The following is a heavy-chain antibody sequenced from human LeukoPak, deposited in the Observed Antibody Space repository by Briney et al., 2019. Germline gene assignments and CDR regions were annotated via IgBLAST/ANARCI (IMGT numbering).Heavy chain of an antibody. CDR1: GFTFSSCG. CDR2: ISYDGSNK. CDR3: AKGLVRGVSYYFDY. V-gene: IGHV3-30*18. Sequence: GGSLRLSCAASGFTFSSCGMHWVRQAPGKGLEWVAVISYDGSNKYYADSVKGRFTISRDNSKNTLYLQMNSLRAEDTAVYYCAKGLVRGVSYYFDYRGQGTLVTVSS. D-gene: IGHD3-10*01. J-gene: IGHJ4*02.